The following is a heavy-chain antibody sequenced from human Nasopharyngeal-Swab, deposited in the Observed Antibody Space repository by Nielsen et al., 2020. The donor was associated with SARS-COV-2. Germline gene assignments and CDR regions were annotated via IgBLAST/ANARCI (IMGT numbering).Heavy chain of an antibody. CDR2: ISSRGDYI. V-gene: IGHV3-21*01. CDR1: GFSFNLYT. J-gene: IGHJ4*02. CDR3: VRDTPAMFAY. Sequence: GESLKISCAASGFSFNLYTMNWVRQAPGKGLEWVSAISSRGDYIYYAASVKGRFTISRDNAKNSLYLQMNSLRAEDTAVYYCVRDTPAMFAYWGQGMLVTVSS.